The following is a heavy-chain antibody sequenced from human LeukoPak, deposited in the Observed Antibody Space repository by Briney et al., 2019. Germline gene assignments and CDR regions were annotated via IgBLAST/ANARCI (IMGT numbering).Heavy chain of an antibody. CDR2: INAGNGNT. Sequence: GASVKVSCKASGYTFTSYAMHWVRQAPGQRLEWMGWINAGNGNTKYSQKFQGRVTITRDTSASTAYMELSSLRSEDTAVYYCAKVKVGFGERAYFDYWGQGTLVTVSS. CDR1: GYTFTSYA. CDR3: AKVKVGFGERAYFDY. V-gene: IGHV1-3*01. D-gene: IGHD3-10*01. J-gene: IGHJ4*02.